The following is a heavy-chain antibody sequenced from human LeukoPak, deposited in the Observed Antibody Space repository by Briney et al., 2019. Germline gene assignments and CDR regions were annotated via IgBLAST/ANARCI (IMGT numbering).Heavy chain of an antibody. CDR3: AKGSSGWYGYYYYMDV. Sequence: PGGSLRLSCAASGFTFDDYAMHWVRQAPGKGLEWVSGISWNSGSIGYADSVKGRFTISRDNAKNSLYLQMNSLRAEDTALYYCAKGSSGWYGYYYYMDVWGKGTTVTVPS. CDR1: GFTFDDYA. V-gene: IGHV3-9*01. D-gene: IGHD6-19*01. CDR2: ISWNSGSI. J-gene: IGHJ6*03.